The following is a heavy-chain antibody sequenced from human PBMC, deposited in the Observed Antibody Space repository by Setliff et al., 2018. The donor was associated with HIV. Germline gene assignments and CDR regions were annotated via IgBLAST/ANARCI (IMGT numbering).Heavy chain of an antibody. D-gene: IGHD1-1*01. Sequence: SVKVSCKASGYTFTSYAMNWVRQAPGQGLEWMGGVIPSFATANYAQKFQGRITITADELTSTVYMDLNSLKSEDSAVYYCANPHDGGAFDVWGQGTAVTVSS. CDR2: VIPSFATA. V-gene: IGHV1-69*13. CDR1: GYTFTSYA. CDR3: ANPHDGGAFDV. J-gene: IGHJ3*01.